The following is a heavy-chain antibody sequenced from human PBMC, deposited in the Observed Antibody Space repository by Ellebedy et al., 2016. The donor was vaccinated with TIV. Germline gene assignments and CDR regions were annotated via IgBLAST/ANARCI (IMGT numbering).Heavy chain of an antibody. J-gene: IGHJ4*02. CDR3: ASSPSGYEIPY. Sequence: SETLSLTXNVSGGTISSTNYYWGWIRQSPEKGLEWIGSIYHSGSTYYNPSLKNRLTISLDTTKNQFSLSLDSVTAADTAVYYCASSPSGYEIPYWGQGTLVTVSS. CDR1: GGTISSTNYY. V-gene: IGHV4-39*07. D-gene: IGHD5-12*01. CDR2: IYHSGST.